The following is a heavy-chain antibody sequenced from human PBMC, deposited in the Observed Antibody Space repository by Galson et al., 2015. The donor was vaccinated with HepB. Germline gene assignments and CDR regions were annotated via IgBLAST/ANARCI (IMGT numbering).Heavy chain of an antibody. CDR3: ASYASDI. J-gene: IGHJ3*02. V-gene: IGHV1-69*06. CDR2: IMSIFGTP. CDR1: GATFNTYA. Sequence: SVKVSCKASGATFNTYAFAWVRQAPGQGLEWMGAIMSIFGTPIYTDSLQGRATITADKSTSTLEVSNLRSEDTAVYYCASYASDIWGQGTMVTVSS.